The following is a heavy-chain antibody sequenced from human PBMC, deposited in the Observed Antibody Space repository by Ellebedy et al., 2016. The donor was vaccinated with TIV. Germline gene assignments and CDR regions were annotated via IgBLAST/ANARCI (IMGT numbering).Heavy chain of an antibody. Sequence: AASVKVSCKASGYTFTSYGISWVRQAPGQGLEWMGWISAYNGNTNYAQKLQGRVTMTTDTSTTTAYMELSSLRSEDTAVYYCARLASYMADMDVWGQGTTVTVSS. CDR2: ISAYNGNT. CDR3: ARLASYMADMDV. V-gene: IGHV1-18*01. J-gene: IGHJ6*02. CDR1: GYTFTSYG. D-gene: IGHD2-15*01.